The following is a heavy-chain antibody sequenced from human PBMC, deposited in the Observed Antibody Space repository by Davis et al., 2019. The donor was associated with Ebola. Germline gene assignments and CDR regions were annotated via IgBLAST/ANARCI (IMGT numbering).Heavy chain of an antibody. V-gene: IGHV3-30*04. CDR3: ARRIIGGSPDY. J-gene: IGHJ4*02. D-gene: IGHD1-26*01. Sequence: GESLKISCAASGFTFSSYAMHWVRQAPGKGLEWVAVISYDGSNKYYADSVKGRFTISRDNSKNTLYLQMNSLRAEDTAVYYCARRIIGGSPDYWGQGTLVTVSS. CDR2: ISYDGSNK. CDR1: GFTFSSYA.